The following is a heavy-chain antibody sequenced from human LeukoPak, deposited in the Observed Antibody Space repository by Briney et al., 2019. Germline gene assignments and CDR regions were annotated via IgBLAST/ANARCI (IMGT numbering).Heavy chain of an antibody. V-gene: IGHV1-8*01. CDR2: MNPNSGNT. CDR1: GYTFTSYD. CDR3: ARVGGIAVAGTPDY. J-gene: IGHJ4*02. Sequence: ASVTVSCKASGYTFTSYDINWVRQATGQGLEWMGWMNPNSGNTGYAQKFQGRVTMNRNTYISTAYMELSSLRSEDTAVYYCARVGGIAVAGTPDYWGQGTLVTVSS. D-gene: IGHD6-19*01.